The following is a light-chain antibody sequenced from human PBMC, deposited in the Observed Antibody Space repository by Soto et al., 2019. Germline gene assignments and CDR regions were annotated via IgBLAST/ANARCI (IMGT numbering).Light chain of an antibody. J-gene: IGLJ3*02. CDR1: SSNIGAGHD. CDR3: QSYESSLSGWV. V-gene: IGLV1-40*01. CDR2: GNS. Sequence: QSVRTQPPSVSGAPGQRVTISCTGSSSNIGAGHDVNWYQQLPGTAPKLLIYGNSNRPSGVPDRFSGSKSGTSASLAITGLQAEDEADYYCQSYESSLSGWVFGGGTKLTVL.